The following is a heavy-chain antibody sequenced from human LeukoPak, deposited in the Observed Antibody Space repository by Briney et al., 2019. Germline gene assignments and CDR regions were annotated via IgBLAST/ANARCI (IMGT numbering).Heavy chain of an antibody. Sequence: GASLKISCKGSGYSFSSYWIAWVRQMPGKGLEWMGIIYPGDSDTRYSPTFQGQVTISADKSISTAYLQWSSLKASDTAMYYCARHRTPAAVPDYWGQGTLVTVSS. D-gene: IGHD6-13*01. J-gene: IGHJ4*02. CDR2: IYPGDSDT. CDR1: GYSFSSYW. V-gene: IGHV5-51*01. CDR3: ARHRTPAAVPDY.